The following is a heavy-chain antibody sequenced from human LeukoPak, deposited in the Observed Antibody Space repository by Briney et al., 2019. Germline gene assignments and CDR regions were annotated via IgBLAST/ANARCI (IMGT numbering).Heavy chain of an antibody. D-gene: IGHD7-27*01. CDR2: IYSSGKT. J-gene: IGHJ4*02. V-gene: IGHV4-59*01. CDR3: ARAKNRLGIRSQFDY. CDR1: GGSISSYY. Sequence: SETLSLTCTVSGGSISSYYWSWIRQPPGKTLEWIGYIYSSGKTNYNPSLESRVTISADTSKNQFSQNLKSVTAADTAMYYCARAKNRLGIRSQFDYWGQGTLVTVSS.